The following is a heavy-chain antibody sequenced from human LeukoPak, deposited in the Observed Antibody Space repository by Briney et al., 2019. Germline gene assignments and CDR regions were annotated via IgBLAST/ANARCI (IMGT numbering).Heavy chain of an antibody. CDR1: GYTFTSYG. J-gene: IGHJ4*02. V-gene: IGHV1-2*02. Sequence: ASVKVSCKASGYTFTSYGISWVRQAPGQGLEWMGWINPNSGGTNYAQKFQGRVTMTRDTSISTAYMELSRLRSDDTAVYYCATNGGLEIAAAGNFDYWGQGTLVTVSS. CDR2: INPNSGGT. D-gene: IGHD6-13*01. CDR3: ATNGGLEIAAAGNFDY.